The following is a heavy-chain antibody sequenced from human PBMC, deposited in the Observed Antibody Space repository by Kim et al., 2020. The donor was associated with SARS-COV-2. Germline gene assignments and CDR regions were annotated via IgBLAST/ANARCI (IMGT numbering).Heavy chain of an antibody. CDR2: IYYSGST. Sequence: SETLSLTCTVSGGSISSYFWSWIRQPPGKGLEWIGYIYYSGSTNYNPSLKSRVTISVDTSKNQFSLKLSSVTAADTSVYYCARWEKGGWGYFDYWGQGTLVTVSS. CDR3: ARWEKGGWGYFDY. CDR1: GGSISSYF. V-gene: IGHV4-59*13. D-gene: IGHD1-26*01. J-gene: IGHJ4*02.